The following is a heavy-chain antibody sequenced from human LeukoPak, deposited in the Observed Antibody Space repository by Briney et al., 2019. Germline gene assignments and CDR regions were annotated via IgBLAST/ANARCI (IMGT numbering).Heavy chain of an antibody. CDR3: ARDSRRVGSTNWYFDL. V-gene: IGHV4-4*07. D-gene: IGHD4-11*01. CDR1: GGSISSYY. CDR2: IYTSGST. Sequence: SETLSLTCTVSGGSISSYYWSWIRQPAGKGLEWIGRIYTSGSTNYNPSLKSRVTMSVDTSKNQFSLKLSSVTAADTAVYYCARDSRRVGSTNWYFDLWGRGTLVTVSS. J-gene: IGHJ2*01.